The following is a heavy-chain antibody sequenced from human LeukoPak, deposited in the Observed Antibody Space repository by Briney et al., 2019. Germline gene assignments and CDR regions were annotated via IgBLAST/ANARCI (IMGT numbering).Heavy chain of an antibody. Sequence: TGGSLRLSCAASGFTFSSYAMHWVRQAPGKGLEWVAVISYDGSNKYYADSVKGRFTISRDNSKNALYLQMNSLRAEDTAVYYCARDRYGCSGGSCYLDAFDIWGQGTMVTVSS. D-gene: IGHD2-15*01. V-gene: IGHV3-30*04. CDR1: GFTFSSYA. CDR3: ARDRYGCSGGSCYLDAFDI. CDR2: ISYDGSNK. J-gene: IGHJ3*02.